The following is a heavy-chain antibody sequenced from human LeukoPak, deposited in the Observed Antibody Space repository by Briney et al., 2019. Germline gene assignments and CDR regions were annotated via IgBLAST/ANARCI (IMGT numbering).Heavy chain of an antibody. CDR2: IHSGGNT. Sequence: GGSLRLSCAASGFTVSSSYMSWVRQAPGKGLEWVSIIHSGGNTYYADSVKGRFTISRDNSKNTLSLQMNSLRAEDTAVYYCVSHSDTLTSYCFDYWGQGTLVTVSS. J-gene: IGHJ4*02. CDR1: GFTVSSSY. CDR3: VSHSDTLTSYCFDY. D-gene: IGHD3-9*01. V-gene: IGHV3-53*01.